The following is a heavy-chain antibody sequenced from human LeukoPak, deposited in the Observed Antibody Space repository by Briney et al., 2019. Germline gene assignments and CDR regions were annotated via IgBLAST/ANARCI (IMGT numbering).Heavy chain of an antibody. D-gene: IGHD2-2*01. CDR2: IKSKTDGGTT. CDR1: GFTFSNAW. V-gene: IGHV3-15*01. J-gene: IGHJ6*03. CDR3: TTVLTRYCSSTSCLYYYYYMDV. Sequence: PGGSLRLSCAASGFTFSNAWMSWVRQAPGKGLEWVGRIKSKTDGGTTDYAAPVKVRFTISRDDSKNTLYLQMNSLKTEDTAVYYCTTVLTRYCSSTSCLYYYYYMDVWGKGTTVTVSS.